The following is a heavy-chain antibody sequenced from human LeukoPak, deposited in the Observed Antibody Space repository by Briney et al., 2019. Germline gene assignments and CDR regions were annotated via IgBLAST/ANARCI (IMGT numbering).Heavy chain of an antibody. D-gene: IGHD1-26*01. CDR2: ISSSSSTI. Sequence: GGSLRLSWAASGFTFSRYSMNCVRQAPGKGLEWVSYISSSSSTIYYADSVKGRFTISRDNAKNSLYLQMNSLRDEDTAVYYCARGSGSYYDYWGQGTLVTVSS. CDR1: GFTFSRYS. CDR3: ARGSGSYYDY. V-gene: IGHV3-48*02. J-gene: IGHJ4*02.